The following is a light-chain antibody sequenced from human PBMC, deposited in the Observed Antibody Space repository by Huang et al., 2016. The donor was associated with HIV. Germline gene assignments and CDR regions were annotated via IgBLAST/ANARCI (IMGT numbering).Light chain of an antibody. Sequence: EIVLTQSPGSLSLSPGDKVTVSCRASHSVDSGYLAWYQHKPGQSPRLLVYGTSTRASGVPSRFTGSRSGRDFTLTINRLEAEDLGVYYCQQYASSMATFGQGTKVDI. V-gene: IGKV3-20*01. CDR1: HSVDSGY. J-gene: IGKJ1*01. CDR3: QQYASSMAT. CDR2: GTS.